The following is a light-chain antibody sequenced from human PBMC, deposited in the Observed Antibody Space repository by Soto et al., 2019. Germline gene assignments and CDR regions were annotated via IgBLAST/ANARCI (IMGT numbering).Light chain of an antibody. CDR2: AAS. J-gene: IGKJ5*01. CDR3: QEYYSYPIT. Sequence: DIQVTLSLSSLSAYVDDRVSITCRASQSISNDLNWYQQKPGKAPKPLIYAASTLQSGVPSRFSGSGSGTDFTLTISCLQSEDFATYYCQEYYSYPITCGHGRRPEIK. CDR1: QSISND. V-gene: IGKV1-17*01.